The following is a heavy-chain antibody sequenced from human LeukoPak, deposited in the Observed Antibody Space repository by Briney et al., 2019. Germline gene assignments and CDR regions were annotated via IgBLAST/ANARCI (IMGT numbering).Heavy chain of an antibody. Sequence: GGSLRLSCVASGFTFSDHWMHWVRLAPGKGLVWVSRIRNDGGETNYADSVKGRFTISRDNAKNTLFLQMNSLRAEDTAVYYCSRVRVSFDYWGQGTLVTVAS. CDR2: IRNDGGET. CDR1: GFTFSDHW. V-gene: IGHV3-74*01. D-gene: IGHD3-10*01. CDR3: SRVRVSFDY. J-gene: IGHJ4*02.